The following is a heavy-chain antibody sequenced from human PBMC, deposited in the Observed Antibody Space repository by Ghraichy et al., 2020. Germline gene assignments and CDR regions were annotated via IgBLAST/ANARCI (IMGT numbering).Heavy chain of an antibody. Sequence: LSLTCAVSGGSISSGGYSWSWIRQPPGKGLEWIGYIYYSGSTYYNPSLKSRVTISVDTSKNQFSLKLSSVTAADTAVYYCARGVTYSSSYTDYYYYYGMDVWGQGTTVTVSS. CDR1: GGSISSGGYS. D-gene: IGHD6-6*01. V-gene: IGHV4-30-4*07. CDR3: ARGVTYSSSYTDYYYYYGMDV. J-gene: IGHJ6*02. CDR2: IYYSGST.